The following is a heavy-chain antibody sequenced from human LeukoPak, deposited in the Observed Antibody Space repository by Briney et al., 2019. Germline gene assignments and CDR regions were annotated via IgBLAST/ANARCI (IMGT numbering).Heavy chain of an antibody. CDR1: GKSVTTGYY. CDR2: IYHRESG. Sequence: PSETLSLTCNVSGKSVTTGYYWAWIREPPRKPLEWIGIIYHRESGHYQPSLKSRVSMAVDTSKNQFSLRLSAVTAADTAVYYCARALQYCTSGCAYLFDYWGQGTLVAVSS. V-gene: IGHV4-38-2*02. D-gene: IGHD2-8*01. CDR3: ARALQYCTSGCAYLFDY. J-gene: IGHJ4*02.